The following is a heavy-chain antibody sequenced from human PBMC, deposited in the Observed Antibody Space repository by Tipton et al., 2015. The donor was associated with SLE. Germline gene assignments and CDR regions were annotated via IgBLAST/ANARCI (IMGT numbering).Heavy chain of an antibody. CDR3: AKSAETGVHWGYYYYGMDV. CDR2: ISGSGGRT. D-gene: IGHD7-27*01. J-gene: IGHJ6*02. V-gene: IGHV3-23*01. CDR1: GFTFSSYA. Sequence: SLRLSCAASGFTFSSYAMSWVRQAPGKGLEWVSAISGSGGRTYYADSVKGRFTISRDNSKNTLYLQMNSLRAEDTAVYYCAKSAETGVHWGYYYYGMDVWGQGTTVTVSS.